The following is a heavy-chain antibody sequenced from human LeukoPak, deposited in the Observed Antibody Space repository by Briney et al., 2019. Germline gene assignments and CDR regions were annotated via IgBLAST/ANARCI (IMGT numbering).Heavy chain of an antibody. D-gene: IGHD3-3*01. CDR3: ARDRWVDTIFGVAALDY. CDR1: GFTFSSYW. Sequence: GGSLRLSCAAPGFTFSSYWMSWVRQAPGKGLEWVANIKQDGSEKYYVDSVKGRFTISRDNAKNSLYLQMNSLRAEDTAVYYCARDRWVDTIFGVAALDYWGQGTLVTVSS. CDR2: IKQDGSEK. J-gene: IGHJ4*02. V-gene: IGHV3-7*01.